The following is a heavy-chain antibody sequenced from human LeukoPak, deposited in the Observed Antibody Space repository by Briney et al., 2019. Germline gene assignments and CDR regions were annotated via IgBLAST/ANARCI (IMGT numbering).Heavy chain of an antibody. CDR3: ARQSIAARPMS. D-gene: IGHD6-6*01. CDR1: GGSISSSSYY. CDR2: IYYSGST. Sequence: SETLSLTCTVPGGSISSSSYYWGWIRQPPGKGLEWIGSIYYSGSTYYNPSLKSRVTISVDTSKNQFSLKLSSVTAADTAVYYCARQSIAARPMSWGQGTLVTVSS. J-gene: IGHJ4*02. V-gene: IGHV4-39*01.